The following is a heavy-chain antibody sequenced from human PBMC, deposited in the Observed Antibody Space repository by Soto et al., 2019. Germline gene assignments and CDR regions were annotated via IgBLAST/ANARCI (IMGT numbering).Heavy chain of an antibody. V-gene: IGHV4-31*03. D-gene: IGHD7-27*01. CDR1: GDSIRGGGHY. CDR2: VYHSGST. CDR3: ARDTGLAPTVWGY. Sequence: QVQLQESGPGLVKPSQTLSLTCSVSGDSIRGGGHYWNWIRQFPGKGLEWIGYVYHSGSTHYNPSLRGRRTRSIDTSKNQFSLRLISVTAADTALYYCARDTGLAPTVWGYWGHGTQVTVSS. J-gene: IGHJ4*03.